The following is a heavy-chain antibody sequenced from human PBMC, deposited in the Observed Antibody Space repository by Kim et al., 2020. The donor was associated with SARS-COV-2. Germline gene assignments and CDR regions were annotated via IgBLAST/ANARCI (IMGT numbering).Heavy chain of an antibody. J-gene: IGHJ5*02. Sequence: SETLSLTCTVSGGSISSYYWSWIRQPPGKGLEWIGYIYYSGSTNYNPSLKSRVTISVDTSKNQFSLKLSSVTAADTAVYYCARVKGITEATITGDWFDPWGQGTLVTVSS. CDR1: GGSISSYY. CDR2: IYYSGST. CDR3: ARVKGITEATITGDWFDP. D-gene: IGHD5-12*01. V-gene: IGHV4-59*13.